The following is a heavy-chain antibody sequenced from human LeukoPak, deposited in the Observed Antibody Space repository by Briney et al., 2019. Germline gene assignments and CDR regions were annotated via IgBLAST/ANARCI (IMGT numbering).Heavy chain of an antibody. CDR2: VYYSGST. CDR1: GGSVSSSDYY. V-gene: IGHV4-39*02. CDR3: ARWEVNHFDS. J-gene: IGHJ4*02. Sequence: PSETLSLTCSVSGGSVSSSDYYWGWVRQPPGKGLEWIGSVYYSGSTYYNPSLESRLTISLDTSRNHFSLKLTSVTAADTAVYYCARWEVNHFDSWGQGTLVIVSS. D-gene: IGHD1-26*01.